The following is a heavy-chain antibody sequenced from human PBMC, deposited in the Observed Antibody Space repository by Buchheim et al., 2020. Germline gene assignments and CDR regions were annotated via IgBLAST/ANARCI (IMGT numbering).Heavy chain of an antibody. CDR3: ARDLLEWLFGYGMDV. J-gene: IGHJ6*02. Sequence: QVQLVQSGAEVKKPGASVKVSCKASGYSLTSYYMHWVRQAPGQGLEWMGIINPSGGSTNYAPKFQGRVTMTRDTSTSTVYMELSSLRSEDTAVYYCARDLLEWLFGYGMDVWGQGT. V-gene: IGHV1-46*01. D-gene: IGHD3-3*01. CDR1: GYSLTSYY. CDR2: INPSGGST.